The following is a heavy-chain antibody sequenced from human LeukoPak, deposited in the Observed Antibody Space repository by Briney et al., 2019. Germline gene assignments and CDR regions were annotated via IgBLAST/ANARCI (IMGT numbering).Heavy chain of an antibody. CDR3: ARGGGAYSSSYADWFDP. J-gene: IGHJ5*02. V-gene: IGHV4-34*01. D-gene: IGHD6-6*01. Sequence: SETLSLTCAVYGGSFSGYYWSWIRQPPGKGLEWIGEINHSGSTNYNPSLKSRVTISLDTSKNQFSLKLSSVTAADTAVYYCARGGGAYSSSYADWFDPWGQGTLVTVSS. CDR2: INHSGST. CDR1: GGSFSGYY.